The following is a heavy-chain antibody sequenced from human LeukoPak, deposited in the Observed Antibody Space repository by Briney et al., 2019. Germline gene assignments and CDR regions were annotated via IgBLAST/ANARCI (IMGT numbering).Heavy chain of an antibody. CDR3: AILPLLFGAFDI. CDR1: GGSFSGYY. CDR2: INHSGST. V-gene: IGHV4-34*01. Sequence: SETLSLTCAVYGGSFSGYYWSWIRQPPGKGLEWIGEINHSGSTNYNPSLKSRVTISVDTSKNQFSLKLSSVTAADTAVYYCAILPLLFGAFDIWGQGTMVTVSS. D-gene: IGHD5/OR15-5a*01. J-gene: IGHJ3*02.